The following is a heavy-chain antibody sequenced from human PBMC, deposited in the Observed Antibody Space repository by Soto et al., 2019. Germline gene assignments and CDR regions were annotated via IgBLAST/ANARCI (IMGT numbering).Heavy chain of an antibody. CDR2: INVGNGNT. J-gene: IGHJ6*02. CDR1: GYKFSSYA. Sequence: ASVKVSCKASGYKFSSYAIHWVRQAPGQRLEWMGWINVGNGNTKYSQKFHDRVTIIRDTSADTAYMEVSSLRSEDTAVYYCARSEETHPPVLTGMHLYYYYFGLEVWGQ. D-gene: IGHD3-9*01. CDR3: ARSEETHPPVLTGMHLYYYYFGLEV. V-gene: IGHV1-3*01.